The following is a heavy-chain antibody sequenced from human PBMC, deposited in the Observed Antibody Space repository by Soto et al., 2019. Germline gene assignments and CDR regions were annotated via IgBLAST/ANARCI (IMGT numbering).Heavy chain of an antibody. CDR1: GGSISSGDYY. V-gene: IGHV4-30-4*01. CDR3: ARVGGSYGSSTSWRNNWLDP. D-gene: IGHD2-2*01. CDR2: IYYSGST. J-gene: IGHJ5*02. Sequence: PSETLSLTCTVSGGSISSGDYYWSWIRQPPGKGLEWIGYIYYSGSTYYNPSLKSRVTISVDTSKNQFSLKLSSVAAADTAVYYCARVGGSYGSSTSWRNNWLDPWGQETLVTVYS.